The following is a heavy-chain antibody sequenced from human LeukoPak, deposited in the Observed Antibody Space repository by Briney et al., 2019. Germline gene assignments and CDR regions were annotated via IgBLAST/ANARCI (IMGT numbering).Heavy chain of an antibody. CDR1: GFTFSSYG. CDR2: ISGSGGST. J-gene: IGHJ4*02. V-gene: IGHV3-23*01. Sequence: PGGSLRLSCAASGFTFSSYGMHWVRQAPGKGLEWVSAISGSGGSTYYADSVKGRFTISRDNSKNTLYLQMNSLRDEDTAVYYCAKSAIVGATYRGNYWGQGTLVTVSS. D-gene: IGHD1-26*01. CDR3: AKSAIVGATYRGNY.